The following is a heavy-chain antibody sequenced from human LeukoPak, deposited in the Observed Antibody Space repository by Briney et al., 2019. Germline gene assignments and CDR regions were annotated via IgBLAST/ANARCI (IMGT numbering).Heavy chain of an antibody. CDR3: ATAGPKGRFLEWGGFDY. CDR1: GGSISSYD. D-gene: IGHD3-3*01. V-gene: IGHV4-59*01. J-gene: IGHJ4*02. Sequence: SETLSRTCTVSGGSISSYDWSWIRQPPGKGLEWIGYIYYSGSTNYNPSLKSRVTISVDTSKNQFSLKLSSVTAADTAVYYCATAGPKGRFLEWGGFDYWGQGTLVTVSS. CDR2: IYYSGST.